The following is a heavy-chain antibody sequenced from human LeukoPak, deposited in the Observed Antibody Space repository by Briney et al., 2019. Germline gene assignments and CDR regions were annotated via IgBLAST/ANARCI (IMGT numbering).Heavy chain of an antibody. CDR1: GGSISSYY. V-gene: IGHV4-59*06. D-gene: IGHD3-10*01. CDR2: IYYSGST. J-gene: IGHJ4*02. CDR3: ARVVASYSYGSGSSYYFDY. Sequence: PSETLSLTCTVSGGSISSYYWSWIRQPPGKGLEWIGYIYYSGSTYYNPSLKSRVTISVDTSKNQFSLHLSSVTAADTAVYYCARVVASYSYGSGSSYYFDYWGQGTLVTVSS.